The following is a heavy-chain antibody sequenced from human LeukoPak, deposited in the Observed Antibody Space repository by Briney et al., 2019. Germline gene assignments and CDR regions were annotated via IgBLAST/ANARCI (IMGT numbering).Heavy chain of an antibody. V-gene: IGHV3-23*01. CDR1: GFTFSSYG. CDR2: ISGSGGST. D-gene: IGHD1-26*01. CDR3: AKCVVGATYAFDI. Sequence: GGTLRLSCEASGFTFSSYGMSWVRQAPGKGLEWVSSISGSGGSTYYADSVKGRFTISRDNSKNTLYLQMNSLRAEDTAVYYCAKCVVGATYAFDIWGQGTMVTVSS. J-gene: IGHJ3*02.